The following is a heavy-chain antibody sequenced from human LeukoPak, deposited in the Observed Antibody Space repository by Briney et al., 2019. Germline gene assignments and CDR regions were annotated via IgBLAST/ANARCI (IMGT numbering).Heavy chain of an antibody. D-gene: IGHD3-10*01. CDR1: GFTFSSYS. V-gene: IGHV3-48*01. Sequence: GGSLRLSCAASGFTFSSYSMNWVRQAPGKGLEWVSYISSSSSTIYYADSVKGRFTISRDNSKNTLYLQMNSLRAEDTAVYYCATGAYYYGSGSRLDYWGQGTLVTVSS. CDR2: ISSSSSTI. CDR3: ATGAYYYGSGSRLDY. J-gene: IGHJ4*02.